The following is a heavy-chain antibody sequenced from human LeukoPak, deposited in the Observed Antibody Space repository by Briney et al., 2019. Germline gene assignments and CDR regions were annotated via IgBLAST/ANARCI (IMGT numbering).Heavy chain of an antibody. CDR3: ARVQMYYYDSSGYPGGDYFDD. CDR1: GGANSRGDYY. V-gene: IGHV4-30-2*01. D-gene: IGHD3-22*01. Sequence: SQTLTLTCTVSGGANSRGDYYCRWIRRPPGKVLEWNGYNYHRGSTYYNPSLKSRVSISVDRSQNQFSLKLSSVTAADTAVYYCARVQMYYYDSSGYPGGDYFDDWGQGTLVSVSS. CDR2: NYHRGST. J-gene: IGHJ4*02.